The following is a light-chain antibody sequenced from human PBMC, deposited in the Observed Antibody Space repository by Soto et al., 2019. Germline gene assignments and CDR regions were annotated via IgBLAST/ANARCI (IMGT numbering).Light chain of an antibody. CDR1: QTISSW. CDR2: KAS. Sequence: DIQMTQSPSTLSVSVGDRVTITCRASQTISSWLAWYQQKPGKAPKLLIYKASSLESGVPSRFSGSGSGTEFTLTISSLQPDDFATYYCQQYNSYPLTFGGWTKVDIK. J-gene: IGKJ4*01. V-gene: IGKV1-5*03. CDR3: QQYNSYPLT.